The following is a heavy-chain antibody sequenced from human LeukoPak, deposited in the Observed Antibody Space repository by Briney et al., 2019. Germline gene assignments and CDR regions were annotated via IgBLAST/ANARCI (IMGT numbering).Heavy chain of an antibody. Sequence: GGSLRLSCAASGFTFSSYGMHWVRQAPGKGLEWVAVISKDGSNKYYADSVKGRFTISRDNSKNTVYVEMNSLRGEDTAVYYCARRPPAVAGLDYWGQGTLVTVSS. J-gene: IGHJ4*02. V-gene: IGHV3-30*03. CDR1: GFTFSSYG. CDR3: ARRPPAVAGLDY. D-gene: IGHD6-19*01. CDR2: ISKDGSNK.